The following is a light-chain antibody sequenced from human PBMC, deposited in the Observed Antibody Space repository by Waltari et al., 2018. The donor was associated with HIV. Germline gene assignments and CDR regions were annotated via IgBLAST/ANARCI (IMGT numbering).Light chain of an antibody. CDR1: QSVSSSY. J-gene: IGKJ2*01. CDR2: HAS. CDR3: QQYGRSPYT. Sequence: EIVLTQSPGTLSLSPGERATISCRASQSVSSSYLAWYQQKPGQAPRLLIYHASSRATGIPDRFSGSGSGTDFTLTISGLEPEDFAVYSCQQYGRSPYTFGQGTRLEIK. V-gene: IGKV3-20*01.